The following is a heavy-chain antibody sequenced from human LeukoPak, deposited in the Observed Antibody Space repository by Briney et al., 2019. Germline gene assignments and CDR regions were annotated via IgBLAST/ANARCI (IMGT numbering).Heavy chain of an antibody. D-gene: IGHD6-19*01. Sequence: GGSLRLSCAASGFTFSDYYMSWIRQAPGKGLEWVSYISSSGSTIYYADSVKGRFTISRDNAKNSLYLQMNSLRAEDTAVYCCARAFSSGSPFDYWGQGTLVTVSS. CDR2: ISSSGSTI. J-gene: IGHJ4*02. CDR3: ARAFSSGSPFDY. V-gene: IGHV3-11*01. CDR1: GFTFSDYY.